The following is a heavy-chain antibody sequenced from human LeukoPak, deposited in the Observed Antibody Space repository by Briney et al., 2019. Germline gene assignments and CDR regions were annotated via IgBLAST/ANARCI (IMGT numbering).Heavy chain of an antibody. CDR2: IRYDGVNE. V-gene: IGHV3-30*02. CDR3: AKEDCSGGNCYSSRLSAVDY. CDR1: GFTFSNFG. D-gene: IGHD2-15*01. Sequence: GGSLRLSCVASGFTFSNFGMHWVRQAPGKGLEWVAFIRYDGVNEYYADFVKGRITISRENSKNTLFMEMNSLRDEDTAVYYCAKEDCSGGNCYSSRLSAVDYWGQGALVTVAS. J-gene: IGHJ4*02.